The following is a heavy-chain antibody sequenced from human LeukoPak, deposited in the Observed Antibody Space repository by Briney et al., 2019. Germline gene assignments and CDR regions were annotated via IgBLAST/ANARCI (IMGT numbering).Heavy chain of an antibody. CDR3: ARLARVVRDRRRXYYFDY. J-gene: IGHJ4*02. CDR2: IYYSGST. D-gene: IGHD3-3*01. CDR1: GGSISSGGYY. Sequence: PSQTLSLTCTVSGGSISSGGYYWSWIRQHPGKGLEWIGYIYYSGSTYYNPSLKSRVTISVDTSKNQFSLNLSSVTAADTAVYYCARLARVVRDRRRXYYFDYWGQGTLVTVSS. V-gene: IGHV4-31*03.